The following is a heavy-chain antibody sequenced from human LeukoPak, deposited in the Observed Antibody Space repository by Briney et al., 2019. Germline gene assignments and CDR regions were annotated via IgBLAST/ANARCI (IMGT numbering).Heavy chain of an antibody. CDR3: ARGWELSI. J-gene: IGHJ3*02. CDR1: GYTFTNFG. V-gene: IGHV1-18*01. CDR2: ISTYNGNT. Sequence: GASVKVSCKASGYTFTNFGISWVRQAPGQGPEWMGWISTYNGNTNYAQKLQDRVTMTTDTSTSTAYMELRSLRSDDTALYYCARGWELSIWGQGTMVTVSS. D-gene: IGHD3-10*01.